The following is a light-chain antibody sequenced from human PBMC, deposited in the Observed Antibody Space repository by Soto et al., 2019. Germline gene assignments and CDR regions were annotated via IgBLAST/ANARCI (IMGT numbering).Light chain of an antibody. CDR3: QQYNNWPLT. CDR1: QSVSSN. V-gene: IGKV3-15*01. J-gene: IGKJ4*01. CDR2: GAS. Sequence: EIVMTQSPASLSVSPGERPTLSCRASQSVSSNLAWYQQKRGLPPRLLIFGASTRATGIPARFSGSGSGTEFTLTISSLQSEDFAVYSCQQYNNWPLTFGGGTKVEIK.